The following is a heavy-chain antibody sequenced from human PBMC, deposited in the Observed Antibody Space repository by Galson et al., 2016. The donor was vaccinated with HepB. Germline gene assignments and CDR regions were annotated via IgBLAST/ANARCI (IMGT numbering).Heavy chain of an antibody. J-gene: IGHJ4*02. CDR1: GGSISSYY. V-gene: IGHV4-34*01. CDR3: ARGKLELRVSDS. CDR2: INHSGNT. Sequence: SETLSLTCTVSGGSISSYYWSWIRQPPGKGLEWIGEINHSGNTNYNPSLKSRVTISVDMSKNQFSLKLSSVTAADTAVYYCARGKLELRVSDSWGQGTLVTVSS. D-gene: IGHD1-7*01.